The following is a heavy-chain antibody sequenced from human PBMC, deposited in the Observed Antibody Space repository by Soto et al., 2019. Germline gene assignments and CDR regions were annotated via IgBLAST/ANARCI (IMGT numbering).Heavy chain of an antibody. CDR3: ARPLHGNWFDP. J-gene: IGHJ5*02. Sequence: QLQLQESGPGLVKPSETLSLTCTVSGGSISSSSYYRGWIRQPPGKGLEWIGSSYYSGSTYYTPSLKRRVTLSVDTSKNQFSLKLSSVTAADTAVYYCARPLHGNWFDPWGQGTLVTVSS. CDR1: GGSISSSSYY. V-gene: IGHV4-39*01. CDR2: SYYSGST.